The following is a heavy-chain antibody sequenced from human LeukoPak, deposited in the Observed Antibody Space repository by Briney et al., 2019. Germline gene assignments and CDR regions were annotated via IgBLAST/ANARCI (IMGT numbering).Heavy chain of an antibody. Sequence: PGGSLRLSCAASGFSVGSNYMNWVRQAPGKGLEWVSVIYSGGSTYYADSVKGRFTISRDKSKNTLYLQMNSLRAEDTAVYYWARDGNDYYESSGYPDYFDYWGQGTLVTVSS. CDR2: IYSGGST. CDR3: ARDGNDYYESSGYPDYFDY. J-gene: IGHJ4*02. V-gene: IGHV3-53*01. CDR1: GFSVGSNY. D-gene: IGHD3-22*01.